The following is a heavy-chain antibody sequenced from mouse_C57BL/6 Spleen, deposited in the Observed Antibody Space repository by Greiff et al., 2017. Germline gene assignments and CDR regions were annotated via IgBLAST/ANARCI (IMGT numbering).Heavy chain of an antibody. J-gene: IGHJ1*03. CDR2: IWSGGST. CDR3: ARNPRYDYDERYFDV. D-gene: IGHD2-4*01. Sequence: LQESGPGLVQPSQSLSITCTVSGFSLTSYGVHWVRQSPGKGLEWLGVIWSGGSTDYNAAFISRLSISKDNSKSQVFFKMNSLQADDTAIYYCARNPRYDYDERYFDVWGTGTTVTVSS. V-gene: IGHV2-2*01. CDR1: GFSLTSYG.